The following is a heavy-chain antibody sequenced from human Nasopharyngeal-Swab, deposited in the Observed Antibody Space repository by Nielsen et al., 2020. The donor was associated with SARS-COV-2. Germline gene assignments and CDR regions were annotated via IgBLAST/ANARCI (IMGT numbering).Heavy chain of an antibody. V-gene: IGHV3-15*01. CDR2: IKSKTDGGTT. J-gene: IGHJ4*02. CDR1: GFTFSNAW. D-gene: IGHD1-26*01. CDR3: TTVNSMGAIDY. Sequence: ESLKISCAASGFTFSNAWMSWVRQAPGKGLEWVGRIKSKTDGGTTDYAAPVKGRFTISRDDSKNTLYLQMSSLKTEDTAVYYCTTVNSMGAIDYWGQGTLVTVSS.